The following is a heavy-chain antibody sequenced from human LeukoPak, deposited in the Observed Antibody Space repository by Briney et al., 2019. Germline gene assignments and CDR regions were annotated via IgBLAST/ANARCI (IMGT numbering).Heavy chain of an antibody. CDR3: AKDAVNCSGTSCSYGMDV. V-gene: IGHV3-30*18. CDR1: GFTFSNYA. D-gene: IGHD2-2*01. CDR2: ISYDGNDK. J-gene: IGHJ6*02. Sequence: PGGSLRLSCAASGFTFSNYAIHWVCQAPGKGLEWVAFISYDGNDKYYADSVKGRFTTSRDNSNNMVHLQMHSLRPEDTAVYSCAKDAVNCSGTSCSYGMDVWGQGTTVTVSS.